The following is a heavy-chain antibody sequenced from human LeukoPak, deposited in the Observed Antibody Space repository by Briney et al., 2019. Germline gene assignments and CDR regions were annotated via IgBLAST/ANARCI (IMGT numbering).Heavy chain of an antibody. J-gene: IGHJ6*03. CDR2: IYPGDSDT. D-gene: IGHD5-12*01. V-gene: IGHV5-51*01. CDR3: ARSGYDTYYYMDV. CDR1: GYSFTSYW. Sequence: GESLNISCKGSGYSFTSYWIGWVRQMPGKGLEWMGIIYPGDSDTRYSPSFQGQVTISADKSISTAYLQWSSLKASDTAMYYCARSGYDTYYYMDVWGKGTTVTVSS.